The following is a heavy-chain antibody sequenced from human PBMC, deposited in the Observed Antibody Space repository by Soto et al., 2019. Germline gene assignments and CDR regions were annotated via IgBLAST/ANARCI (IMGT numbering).Heavy chain of an antibody. Sequence: GASLNVRXTGTGNGFTCDVVGSVRKMPGKGLEWMGIIYPGDSDTRYSPSFQGQVTISADKSISTAYLQWSSLKASDTAMYYFARHPAPYYYYSGRAVWAHGTTVPVSS. J-gene: IGHJ6*02. CDR1: GNGFTCDV. CDR3: ARHPAPYYYYSGRAV. V-gene: IGHV5-51*01. CDR2: IYPGDSDT.